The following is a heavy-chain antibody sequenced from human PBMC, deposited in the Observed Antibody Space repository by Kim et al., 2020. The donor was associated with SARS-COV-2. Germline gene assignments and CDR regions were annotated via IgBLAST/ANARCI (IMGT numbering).Heavy chain of an antibody. V-gene: IGHV3-30*04. CDR1: GFTFSSYA. Sequence: GGSLRLSCAASGFTFSSYAMHWVRQAPGKGLEWVAVISYDGSNKYYADSVKGRFTISRDNSKNTLYLQMNSLRAEDTAVYYCARDSSHYYDSSLYYFDYWGQGTLVTVSS. CDR3: ARDSSHYYDSSLYYFDY. J-gene: IGHJ4*02. D-gene: IGHD3-22*01. CDR2: ISYDGSNK.